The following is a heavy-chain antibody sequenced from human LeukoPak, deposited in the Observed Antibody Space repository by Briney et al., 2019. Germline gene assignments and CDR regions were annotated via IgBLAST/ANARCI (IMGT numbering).Heavy chain of an antibody. CDR1: GFTFSTYA. V-gene: IGHV3-23*01. J-gene: IGHJ4*02. CDR2: ITYSGAST. Sequence: PGGSLRLSCAASGFTFSTYAMSWVRQAPGKGLEWVSSITYSGASTYYADSVKGRFTISRDNSKNTLYLQVNSLRAEDTAVYYCARDGRVGGGSSRFDYWGQGTLVTVSS. D-gene: IGHD2-15*01. CDR3: ARDGRVGGGSSRFDY.